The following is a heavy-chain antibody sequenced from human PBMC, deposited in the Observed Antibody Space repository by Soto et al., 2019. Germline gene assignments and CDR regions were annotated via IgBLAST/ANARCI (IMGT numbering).Heavy chain of an antibody. V-gene: IGHV3-21*01. CDR3: ARSRATVTTRYYFDY. Sequence: EVQLVESGGGLVKPGGSLRLSCAASGFTFNSYSMNWVRQAPGKGLEWVSSISSSSSYIYYADSVKGRFTISRDNAKNSLYLQMNSLRAEDTAVYYCARSRATVTTRYYFDYWGQGTLVTVSS. CDR2: ISSSSSYI. CDR1: GFTFNSYS. D-gene: IGHD4-17*01. J-gene: IGHJ4*02.